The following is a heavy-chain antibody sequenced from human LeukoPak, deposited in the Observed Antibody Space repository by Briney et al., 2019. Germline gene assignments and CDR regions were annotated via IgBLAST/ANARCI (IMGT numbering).Heavy chain of an antibody. D-gene: IGHD2-2*02. CDR3: ARSPLGYCSSTSCYTVYYYYYMDV. J-gene: IGHJ6*03. Sequence: SVKVSCKASGGTFSSYAISWVRQAPGQGLEWMGGIIPIFGTANYAQKFQGRVTITTDESTSTAYMELSSLRSEDTAVYYCARSPLGYCSSTSCYTVYYYYYMDVWGKGTTVTVSS. V-gene: IGHV1-69*05. CDR1: GGTFSSYA. CDR2: IIPIFGTA.